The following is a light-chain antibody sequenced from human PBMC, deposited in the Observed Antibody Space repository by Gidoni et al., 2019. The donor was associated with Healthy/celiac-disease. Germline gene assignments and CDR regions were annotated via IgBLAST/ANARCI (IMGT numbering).Light chain of an antibody. V-gene: IGKV3D-15*01. J-gene: IGKJ4*01. CDR3: QQYNNWPSLT. CDR1: QSVSSN. CDR2: GAS. Sequence: EIVMTQSPATLSVSPGERATLSCRASQSVSSNLAWSQQKPGQAPRLLIYGASTRATGIPARCSGSGSGTEFTLTISSLQSEDFAVYYCQQYNNWPSLTFGGGTKVEIK.